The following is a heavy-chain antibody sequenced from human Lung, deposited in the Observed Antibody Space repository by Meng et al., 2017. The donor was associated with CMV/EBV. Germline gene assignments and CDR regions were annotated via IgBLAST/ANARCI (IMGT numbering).Heavy chain of an antibody. CDR1: SSSYY. J-gene: IGHJ5*02. V-gene: IGHV4-39*07. Sequence: SSSYYWRWIRQPPGKGLEWIGSIYYSGSTYYNPSLKSRVTISVDTSKNQFSLKLSSVTAADTAVYYCARDGGSKGIVVVPASNWFDPWGQGTLVTVSS. CDR2: IYYSGST. D-gene: IGHD2-2*01. CDR3: ARDGGSKGIVVVPASNWFDP.